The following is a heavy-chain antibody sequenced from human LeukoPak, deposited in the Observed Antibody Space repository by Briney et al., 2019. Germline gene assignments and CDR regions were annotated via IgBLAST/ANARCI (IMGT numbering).Heavy chain of an antibody. V-gene: IGHV4-4*02. J-gene: IGHJ5*02. Sequence: PSGTLSLTCAVSGGSISSSNWWSWVRQPPGKGLEWIGEIYHSGSTNYNPSLRSRVTISVDRSKNQFSLRLSTVTAADTAVYYCARGAAAINWFDPWGQGTLVTVSS. CDR2: IYHSGST. D-gene: IGHD6-13*01. CDR3: ARGAAAINWFDP. CDR1: GGSISSSNW.